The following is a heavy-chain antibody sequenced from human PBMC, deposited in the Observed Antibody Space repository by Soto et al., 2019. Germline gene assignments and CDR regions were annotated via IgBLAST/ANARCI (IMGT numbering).Heavy chain of an antibody. D-gene: IGHD3-9*01. CDR2: IHASGTT. CDR1: GGSISNDAHY. CDR3: ARDGGLTSGYALEI. Sequence: QVQLKESGPGLVKPSQTLTLTCNVSGGSISNDAHYWNWIRQVPGKGLEWIGNIHASGTTSYSPSLRSRLSMSIAASKKPFSLKVTSVTAADTAVYFCARDGGLTSGYALEIWGQGTVVTVSS. J-gene: IGHJ3*02. V-gene: IGHV4-31*03.